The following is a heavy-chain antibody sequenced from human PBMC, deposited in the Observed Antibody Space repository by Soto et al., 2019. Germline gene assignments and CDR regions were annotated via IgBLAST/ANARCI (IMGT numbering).Heavy chain of an antibody. J-gene: IGHJ4*02. CDR3: ATTPRAQRIVLVAATRFDS. Sequence: QVQLVQSGAEVKRPGASVKVSCKASGYTFTTYGFNWVRQAPGQGLQWMGWISPYNGKTNYAQNFQGTVTLTTDTATGPDYMELGSLTPNDTAVYYCATTPRAQRIVLVAATRFDSWGQGALVTVAS. CDR1: GYTFTTYG. CDR2: ISPYNGKT. D-gene: IGHD2-15*01. V-gene: IGHV1-18*04.